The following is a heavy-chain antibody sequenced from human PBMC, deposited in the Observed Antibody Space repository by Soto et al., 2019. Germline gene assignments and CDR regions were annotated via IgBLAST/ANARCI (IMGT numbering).Heavy chain of an antibody. CDR1: GFTFSSSE. D-gene: IGHD1-26*01. J-gene: IGHJ3*01. Sequence: EVQLVESGGGLVQPGGSLRLSCAVSGFTFSSSEMYWVRQAPGKGLEWISYIHPSGQPIFYADSVKGRFTISRDNANNSLFLQMNSLSAEDTDVYYCARRASRWGQGTMVTVSS. CDR2: IHPSGQPI. V-gene: IGHV3-48*03. CDR3: ARRASR.